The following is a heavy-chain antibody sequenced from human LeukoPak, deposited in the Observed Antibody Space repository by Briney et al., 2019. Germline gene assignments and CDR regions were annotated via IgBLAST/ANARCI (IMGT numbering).Heavy chain of an antibody. CDR1: SDFFSSVTDY. J-gene: IGHJ4*02. CDR3: ARGKSGSYAWDCFDY. Sequence: SETLSLTCTVSSDFFSSVTDYWAWIRQPPGKGLEWIGYIYYSGSTYYNPSLKSRVTISVDTSKNQFSLKLSSVTAADTAVYYCARGKSGSYAWDCFDYWGQGTLVTVSS. V-gene: IGHV4-30-4*08. CDR2: IYYSGST. D-gene: IGHD1-26*01.